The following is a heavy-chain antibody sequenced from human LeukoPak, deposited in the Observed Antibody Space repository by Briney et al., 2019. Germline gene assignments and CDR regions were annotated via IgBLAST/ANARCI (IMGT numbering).Heavy chain of an antibody. D-gene: IGHD5-18*01. CDR3: ARNRSPGGGYSYGYDAFDI. CDR2: ISSSISYI. CDR1: GFTFSSYS. V-gene: IGHV3-21*01. J-gene: IGHJ3*02. Sequence: GGSVRLSCAASGFTFSSYSMNWVRQAPGKGLEWVSSISSSISYIYYADSVKGRFTISRDNAKNSLYLQMNSLRAEDTAVYYCARNRSPGGGYSYGYDAFDIWGQGTMVTVSS.